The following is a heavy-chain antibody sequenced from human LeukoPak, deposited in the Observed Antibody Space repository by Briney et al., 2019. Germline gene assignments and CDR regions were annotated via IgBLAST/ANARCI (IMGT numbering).Heavy chain of an antibody. J-gene: IGHJ4*02. CDR3: ARDDCSGGSCYSH. CDR2: IYHSGST. Sequence: SETLSLTCAVSGYSISSGYYWGWIRQPPGKGLEWIGSIYHSGSTYYNPSLKSRVTISVDTSKNQFPLKLSSVTAADTAVYYCARDDCSGGSCYSHWGQGTLVTVSS. CDR1: GYSISSGYY. D-gene: IGHD2-15*01. V-gene: IGHV4-38-2*02.